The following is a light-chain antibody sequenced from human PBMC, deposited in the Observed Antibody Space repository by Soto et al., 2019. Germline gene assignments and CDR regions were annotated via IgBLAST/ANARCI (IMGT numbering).Light chain of an antibody. CDR2: DTS. CDR1: QSISNSY. CDR3: QQYANSPIT. J-gene: IGKJ5*01. V-gene: IGKV3D-20*01. Sequence: EIVLTQSPATLSLSPGERATLSCGTSQSISNSYLAWYQKRPGLAPRVLLYDTSIRATGIPDRFSGSGSGTDFTLTISRLEPEDFAVYYCQQYANSPITFGQGTRLEIK.